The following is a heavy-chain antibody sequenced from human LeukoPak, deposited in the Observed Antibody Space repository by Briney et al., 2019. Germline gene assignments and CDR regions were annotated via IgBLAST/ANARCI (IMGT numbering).Heavy chain of an antibody. CDR2: ISGSGGST. J-gene: IGHJ6*02. V-gene: IGHV3-23*01. CDR3: AKDLWSPPDYYYYGMDV. CDR1: GFTFSSYA. D-gene: IGHD3-10*01. Sequence: QSGGSLRLSRAASGFTFSSYAMSWVRQAPGKGLEWVSTISGSGGSTYYADSVKGRFTISRDTSKNTLYLQMNSLRAEDTAVYYCAKDLWSPPDYYYYGMDVWGQGTTVTVSS.